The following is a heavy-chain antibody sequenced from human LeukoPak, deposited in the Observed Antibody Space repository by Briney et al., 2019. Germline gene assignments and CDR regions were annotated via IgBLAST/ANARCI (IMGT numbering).Heavy chain of an antibody. CDR1: GFTFNDYA. CDR3: AKPFRTYNYDTGSYYFDY. CDR2: INRNSGSV. Sequence: PGRSLRLSCVASGFTFNDYAMHWVRRAPGKGLEWVAGINRNSGSVGYGDSVKGRFTISRDNAKNSLYLQMNSLRAEDMALYYCAKPFRTYNYDTGSYYFDYWGQGALVIVSS. V-gene: IGHV3-9*03. D-gene: IGHD3-22*01. J-gene: IGHJ4*02.